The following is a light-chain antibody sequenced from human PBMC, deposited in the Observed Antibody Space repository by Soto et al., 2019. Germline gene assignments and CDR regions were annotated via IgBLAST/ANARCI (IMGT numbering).Light chain of an antibody. J-gene: IGKJ1*01. CDR2: EVS. CDR1: YSLIHSDGDTY. V-gene: IGKV2-30*02. Sequence: DVVMTQSPLSLPVTLGQPASISCRSSYSLIHSDGDTYLNWFQQRPGQSPRRLIYEVSNRDSGVPDRLIESGSDTDVTKKISREEDEDVGTYYCLLGTHRPLTFGQGTEVEIK. CDR3: LLGTHRPLT.